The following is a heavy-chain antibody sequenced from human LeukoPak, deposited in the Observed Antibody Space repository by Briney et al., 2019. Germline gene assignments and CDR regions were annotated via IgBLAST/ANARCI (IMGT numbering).Heavy chain of an antibody. CDR3: ARESGSYRTGFDY. J-gene: IGHJ4*02. D-gene: IGHD1-26*01. CDR1: GYTFTSYY. Sequence: ASVKVSCKASGYTFTSYYMHWVRQAPGRGLEWMGIINPSGGSTSYAQKFQGRVTMTRDTSTSTAYMELSSLRSEDTAVYYCARESGSYRTGFDYWGQGTLVTVSS. CDR2: INPSGGST. V-gene: IGHV1-46*01.